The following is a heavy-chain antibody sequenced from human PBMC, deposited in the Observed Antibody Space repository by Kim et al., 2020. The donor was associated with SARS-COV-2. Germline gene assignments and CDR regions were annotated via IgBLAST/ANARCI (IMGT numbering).Heavy chain of an antibody. V-gene: IGHV3-7*01. J-gene: IGHJ4*02. CDR2: IKGDGSET. D-gene: IGHD3-16*01. CDR3: ARDPVWGRFDF. Sequence: GGSLRLSCAASGFSFSTYWMTWVRLPPGKGLEWVAIIKGDGSETHYVDSVKGRFSVSRDNAKNSLYLQMDSLRAEDTAVYYCARDPVWGRFDFWGQGAL. CDR1: GFSFSTYW.